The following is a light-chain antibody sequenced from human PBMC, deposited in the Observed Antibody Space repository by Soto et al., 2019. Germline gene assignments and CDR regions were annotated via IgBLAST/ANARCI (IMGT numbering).Light chain of an antibody. Sequence: DIQMTQSPSTLSASVGDRVSITCRASQSISRQLAWYQQKPGKAPNLLIYQAPNLETGVPSRLTGSGSGTEFTLSISSLQPDDFAPYYCLQYQSYWTFGQGTKVEVK. J-gene: IGKJ1*01. CDR3: LQYQSYWT. V-gene: IGKV1-5*03. CDR1: QSISRQ. CDR2: QAP.